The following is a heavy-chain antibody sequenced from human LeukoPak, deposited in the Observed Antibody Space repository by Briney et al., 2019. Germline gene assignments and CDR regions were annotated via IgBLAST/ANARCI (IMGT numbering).Heavy chain of an antibody. Sequence: GGSLRLSCAASGFTFSSYGMHWVRQAPGKGLEWVAFIRYDGSNKYYADSVEGRFAISRDNSKNTLYLQMNSLRAEDTAVYYCTKDHLGYCSSTSCSGGSDYWGQGTLVTVSS. J-gene: IGHJ4*02. V-gene: IGHV3-30*02. CDR2: IRYDGSNK. CDR3: TKDHLGYCSSTSCSGGSDY. CDR1: GFTFSSYG. D-gene: IGHD2-2*01.